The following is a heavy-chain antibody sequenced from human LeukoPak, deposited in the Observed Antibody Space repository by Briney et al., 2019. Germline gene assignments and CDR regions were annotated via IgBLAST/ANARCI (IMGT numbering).Heavy chain of an antibody. Sequence: GGSLRLSCAASGFTFSNYWMHWVRQVPGKGLVWLSRINTDGTTTTYADSVKGRFTISRDNAKNTLYLQMNSLRAEDTAVYYCARVGATGTADYWGQGTLVTVSS. D-gene: IGHD1-1*01. J-gene: IGHJ4*02. CDR2: INTDGTTT. CDR1: GFTFSNYW. CDR3: ARVGATGTADY. V-gene: IGHV3-74*03.